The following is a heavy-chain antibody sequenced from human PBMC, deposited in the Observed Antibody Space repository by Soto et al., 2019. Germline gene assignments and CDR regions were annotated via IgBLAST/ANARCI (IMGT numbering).Heavy chain of an antibody. CDR3: AREKKGIAAAGAWNTYDY. V-gene: IGHV3-33*01. CDR1: GLTFSSYG. J-gene: IGHJ4*02. CDR2: IWYDGSNK. D-gene: IGHD6-13*01. Sequence: SLRLSCAASGLTFSSYGMHWVRQAPGKGLEWVAVIWYDGSNKYYADSVKGRFTISRDNSKNTLYLQMNSLRAEDTAVYYCAREKKGIAAAGAWNTYDYWGQGTLVTVSS.